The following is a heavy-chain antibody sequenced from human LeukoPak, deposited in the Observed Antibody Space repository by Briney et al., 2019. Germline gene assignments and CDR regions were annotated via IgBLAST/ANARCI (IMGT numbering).Heavy chain of an antibody. Sequence: GGSLRLSCAASGFTFSSYAMHWVRQAPGKGLDWVTVIANDGKDKKYAESVKGRFAISRDNSRNTVYLQMNSLRTEDTAVYYCAKDSAMTSAAYYFDFWGQGTLVTVSS. J-gene: IGHJ4*02. D-gene: IGHD2-2*01. V-gene: IGHV3-30*09. CDR1: GFTFSSYA. CDR2: IANDGKDK. CDR3: AKDSAMTSAAYYFDF.